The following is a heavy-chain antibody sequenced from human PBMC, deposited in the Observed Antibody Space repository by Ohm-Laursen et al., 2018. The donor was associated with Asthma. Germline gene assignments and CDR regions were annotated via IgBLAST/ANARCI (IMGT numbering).Heavy chain of an antibody. J-gene: IGHJ1*01. V-gene: IGHV3-21*01. CDR1: GFTFSSYA. Sequence: SLRLSCAASGFTFSSYAMSWVRQVPGKGLEWVASISTASTFIYYADSVRGRFTTSRDNAKNSVYLQMNSLRAEDTALYYCARIGPEWELPGREYSLHHWGQGTQVTVSS. CDR2: ISTASTFI. CDR3: ARIGPEWELPGREYSLHH. D-gene: IGHD1-26*01.